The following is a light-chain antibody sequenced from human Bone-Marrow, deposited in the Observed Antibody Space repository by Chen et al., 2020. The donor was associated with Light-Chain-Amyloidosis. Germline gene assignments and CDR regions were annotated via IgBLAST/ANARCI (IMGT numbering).Light chain of an antibody. CDR3: CSYGGYSTFV. V-gene: IGLV2-23*03. J-gene: IGLJ2*01. CDR1: IIGTFNL. CDR2: EGS. Sequence: QSALTQPASVSGSPGRSITICCTGTIIGTFNLVSWYQHTPGNAPTLRIYEGSRRPSEVSDRFSGSTSGNTASLTISGLQTDDEADYYCCSYGGYSTFVFGGGTKLTVL.